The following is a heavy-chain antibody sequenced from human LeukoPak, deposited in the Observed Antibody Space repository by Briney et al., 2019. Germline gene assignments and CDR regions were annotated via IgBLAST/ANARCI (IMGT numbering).Heavy chain of an antibody. D-gene: IGHD4-17*01. Sequence: GGSLRLSCAASGFTFSSYGMHWVRQAPGKGLEWVAFIRYDGSNKYYADSVKGRFTISRDNSKNTLYLQMNSLRAEDTAVYYCAKDRRPFYGDYQDLSLDYWGQGTLVTVSS. CDR3: AKDRRPFYGDYQDLSLDY. J-gene: IGHJ4*02. V-gene: IGHV3-30*02. CDR2: IRYDGSNK. CDR1: GFTFSSYG.